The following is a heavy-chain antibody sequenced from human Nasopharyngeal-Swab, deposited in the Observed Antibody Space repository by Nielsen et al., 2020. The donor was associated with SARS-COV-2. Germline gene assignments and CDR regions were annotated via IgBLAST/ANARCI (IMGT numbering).Heavy chain of an antibody. CDR3: ARDSGRRRNDYGNSRHAFDI. D-gene: IGHD4-17*01. Sequence: SVKVSCKASGDTFISYAFSWVRQAPGQGLEGVGGIIAISGTAHYAQKFQGRVTITADKPTSTAYMDLTSLRSDDTAVYYCARDSGRRRNDYGNSRHAFDIWGQGTLVTVSS. V-gene: IGHV1-69*06. CDR2: IIAISGTA. CDR1: GDTFISYA. J-gene: IGHJ3*02.